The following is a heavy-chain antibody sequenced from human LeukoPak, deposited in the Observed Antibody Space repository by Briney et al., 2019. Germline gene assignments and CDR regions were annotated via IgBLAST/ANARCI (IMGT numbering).Heavy chain of an antibody. CDR2: ISYDGSNK. CDR3: ARAGRGWFGSMDV. J-gene: IGHJ6*02. V-gene: IGHV3-30*03. Sequence: GRSLRLSCAASGFTFSSYGMHWVRQAPGKGLEWVAVISYDGSNKYYADSVKGRFTISRDNSKNTLYLQMNSLRAEDTAVYYCARAGRGWFGSMDVWGQGTTVTVSS. CDR1: GFTFSSYG. D-gene: IGHD3-10*01.